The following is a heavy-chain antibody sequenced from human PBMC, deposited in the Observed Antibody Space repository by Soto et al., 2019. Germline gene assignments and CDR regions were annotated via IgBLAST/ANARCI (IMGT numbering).Heavy chain of an antibody. J-gene: IGHJ4*02. CDR2: IYPGDSDT. D-gene: IGHD3-3*01. V-gene: IGHV5-51*01. Sequence: PGESVKISCKGSGYSFTSYWIGWVRQMPGKGLEWMGIIYPGDSDTRYSPSFQGQVTISADKSISTAYLQWSSLKASDTAMYYCARETYYDFWGGYSNFDYWGQGTLVTVSS. CDR1: GYSFTSYW. CDR3: ARETYYDFWGGYSNFDY.